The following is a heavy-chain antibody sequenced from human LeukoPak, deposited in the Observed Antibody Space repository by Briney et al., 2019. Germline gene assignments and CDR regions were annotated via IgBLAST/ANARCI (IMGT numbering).Heavy chain of an antibody. CDR1: GYTFTSYG. J-gene: IGHJ4*02. CDR2: ISVYNGNT. D-gene: IGHD1-14*01. V-gene: IGHV1-18*01. Sequence: ASVKVSCKASGYTFTSYGISWVRQAPGQGLEWMGWISVYNGNTNYAQKFQGRVTMATDTSTSTAYMELRSLISDDTAVYYCARATAGNFDYWGQGTLVTVSS. CDR3: ARATAGNFDY.